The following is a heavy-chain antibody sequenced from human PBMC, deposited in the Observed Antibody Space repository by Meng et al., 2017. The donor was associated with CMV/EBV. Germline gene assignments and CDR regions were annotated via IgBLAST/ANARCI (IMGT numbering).Heavy chain of an antibody. D-gene: IGHD6-13*01. V-gene: IGHV4-30-2*01. CDR2: IYHSGST. CDR1: AGSIISGAYS. Sequence: VSAGSIISGAYSCSWLRPPPGKGLEWIGYIYHSGSTYYNPSLKSRVTISVDRSKNQFSLKLSSVTAADTAVYYCARYSSSWSPYFDYWGQGTLVTVSS. J-gene: IGHJ4*02. CDR3: ARYSSSWSPYFDY.